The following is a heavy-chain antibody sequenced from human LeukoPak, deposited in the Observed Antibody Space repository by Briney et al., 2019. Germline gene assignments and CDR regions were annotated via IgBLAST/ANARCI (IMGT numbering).Heavy chain of an antibody. CDR1: GYTFTSYY. Sequence: ASVKVSCKASGYTFTSYYMHWVRQAPGQGLEWMGIINPNGGSKSYAQKFQGRVTMTRDTSTRTVYMELSSLRSEDTAVYYCASLQQLVHPASFDFWGQGTLVTVSS. J-gene: IGHJ4*02. D-gene: IGHD6-13*01. CDR2: INPNGGSK. CDR3: ASLQQLVHPASFDF. V-gene: IGHV1-46*01.